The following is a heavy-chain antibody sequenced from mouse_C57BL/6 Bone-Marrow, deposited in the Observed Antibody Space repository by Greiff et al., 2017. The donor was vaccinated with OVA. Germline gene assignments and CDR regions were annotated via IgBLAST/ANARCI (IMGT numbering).Heavy chain of an antibody. CDR1: GYTFTSYG. CDR2: IYPRSGNT. Sequence: VKLQESGAELARPGASVKLSCKASGYTFTSYGISWVKQRTGQGLEWIGEIYPRSGNTYYNEKFKGKATLTADKSSSTAYMELRSLTSEDSAVYFCARQESSGPFAYWGQGTLVTVSA. J-gene: IGHJ3*01. V-gene: IGHV1-81*01. CDR3: ARQESSGPFAY. D-gene: IGHD3-2*02.